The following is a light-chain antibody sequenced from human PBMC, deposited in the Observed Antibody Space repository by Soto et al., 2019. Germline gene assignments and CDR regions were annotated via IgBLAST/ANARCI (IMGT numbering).Light chain of an antibody. CDR1: QSVVSYY. CDR2: GVS. CDR3: EQYGSSPRK. Sequence: PGERATISSRASQSVVSYYFAWYQQKPGQAPGLLIYGVSNRPTGIPERFSGSGSGTDFTLSISRLEPEDSAVYFCEQYGSSPRKFGQGTKGDIK. J-gene: IGKJ1*01. V-gene: IGKV3-20*01.